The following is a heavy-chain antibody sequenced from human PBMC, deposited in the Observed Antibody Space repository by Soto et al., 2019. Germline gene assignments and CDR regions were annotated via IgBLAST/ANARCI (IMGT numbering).Heavy chain of an antibody. CDR2: INHSGTT. CDR1: SESFSVHF. Sequence: SETLSLTCAVYSESFSVHFWSWIRHPPGKGLEWIGEINHSGTTNYKPSLKSRVTISVDTSKNQFSLKLTSVTAADTAVYYCARGHGVESSNWGIDHWGQGTLVTVSS. CDR3: ARGHGVESSNWGIDH. J-gene: IGHJ4*02. V-gene: IGHV4-34*01. D-gene: IGHD6-13*01.